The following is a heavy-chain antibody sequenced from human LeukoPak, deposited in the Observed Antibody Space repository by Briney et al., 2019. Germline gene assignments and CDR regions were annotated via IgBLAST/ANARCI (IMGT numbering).Heavy chain of an antibody. V-gene: IGHV3-74*01. CDR2: INSDGSST. CDR1: GFTFSSYW. CDR3: ARDRDIVVVPASGGMGAFDI. Sequence: PGGSLRLSCAASGFTFSSYWMHWVRQAPGKGLVWVSRINSDGSSTSYADSVKGRFTISRDNAKNTLYLQMNSLRAEDTAVYYCARDRDIVVVPASGGMGAFDIWGQGTMVTVSS. D-gene: IGHD2-2*01. J-gene: IGHJ3*02.